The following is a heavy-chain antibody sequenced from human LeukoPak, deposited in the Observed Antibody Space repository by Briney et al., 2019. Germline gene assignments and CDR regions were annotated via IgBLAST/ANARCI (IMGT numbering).Heavy chain of an antibody. J-gene: IGHJ4*02. V-gene: IGHV3-30*04. D-gene: IGHD3-10*01. CDR2: ISYDGSNK. Sequence: GRSLRLSCAASGFTFSSYAMHWARQAPGKGLEWVAVISYDGSNKYYADSVKGRFTISRDNSKNTLYLQMNSLRAEDTAVYYCAKIGRRYGSGNPGEIDYWGQGTLVTVSS. CDR3: AKIGRRYGSGNPGEIDY. CDR1: GFTFSSYA.